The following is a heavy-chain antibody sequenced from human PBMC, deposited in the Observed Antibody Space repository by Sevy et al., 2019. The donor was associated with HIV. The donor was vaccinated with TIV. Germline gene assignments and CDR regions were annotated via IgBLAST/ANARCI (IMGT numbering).Heavy chain of an antibody. CDR1: GFTFGDFA. J-gene: IGHJ6*02. CDR3: TSDGGGGNILASYYYYDMDV. V-gene: IGHV3-49*03. Sequence: GGSLRLSCTTSGFTFGDFAMSWFRQAPGKGLEWVGFIRSKDYGGTTEYAASVKGRFTISRDDSKNIAYMQMNSLKTEDTAVYYCTSDGGGGNILASYYYYDMDVWGQGTTVTVSS. D-gene: IGHD2-21*01. CDR2: IRSKDYGGTT.